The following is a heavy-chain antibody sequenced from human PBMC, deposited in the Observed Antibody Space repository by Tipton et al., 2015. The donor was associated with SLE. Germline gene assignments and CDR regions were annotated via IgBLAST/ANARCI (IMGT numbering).Heavy chain of an antibody. D-gene: IGHD6-13*01. V-gene: IGHV3-30*02. CDR3: AKDWHSISGYSGSLDY. J-gene: IGHJ4*02. Sequence: SLRLSCAASGFTFSSYTMHWVRQAPGKGLEWVAFTQCDGSSEYYADSVKGRFTISRDNSNNRLYLQMNSLRVEDTAIYYCAKDWHSISGYSGSLDYWGQGTLVTVSS. CDR1: GFTFSSYT. CDR2: TQCDGSSE.